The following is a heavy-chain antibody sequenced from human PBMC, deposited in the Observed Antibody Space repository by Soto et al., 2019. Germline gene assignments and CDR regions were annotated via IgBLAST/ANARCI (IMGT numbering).Heavy chain of an antibody. D-gene: IGHD3-3*01. CDR1: GFTFSSYA. CDR3: AREKGHDFWSGRYYGMDV. J-gene: IGHJ6*02. Sequence: GGSLRLSCAASGFTFSSYAMSWVRQAPGKGLEWVSAISGSGGSTYYADSVKGRFTISRDNSKNTLYLQMNSLRAEDTAVYYCAREKGHDFWSGRYYGMDVWGQGTTVTVSS. V-gene: IGHV3-23*01. CDR2: ISGSGGST.